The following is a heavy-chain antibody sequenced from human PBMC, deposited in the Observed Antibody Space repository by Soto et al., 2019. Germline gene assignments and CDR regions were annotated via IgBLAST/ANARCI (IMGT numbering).Heavy chain of an antibody. J-gene: IGHJ4*02. CDR1: GFTFNDYY. D-gene: IGHD6-13*01. Sequence: GGSLRLSCAASGFTFNDYYISWIRQAPGKGLEWVSYITTSSTYTYYADSVKGRFTISRDNAKNSLSLQMNSLRAEDTAVYYCARAHGSSWYYFDSWGQGTLVTVSS. CDR3: ARAHGSSWYYFDS. V-gene: IGHV3-11*06. CDR2: ITTSSTYT.